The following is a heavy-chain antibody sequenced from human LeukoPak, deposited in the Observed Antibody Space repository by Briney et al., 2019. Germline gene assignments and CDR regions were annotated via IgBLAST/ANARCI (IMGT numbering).Heavy chain of an antibody. V-gene: IGHV1-18*04. J-gene: IGHJ4*02. CDR1: GYTFTSYG. D-gene: IGHD2-15*01. Sequence: ASVTVSCKASGYTFTSYGISWVRQAPGQGLEWMGWISAYNGNTNYAQKLQGRVTMTTDTYTSTAYMELRSLRSGDTCVYLCARVAAWGYFDYWGQRALVTVSS. CDR2: ISAYNGNT. CDR3: ARVAAWGYFDY.